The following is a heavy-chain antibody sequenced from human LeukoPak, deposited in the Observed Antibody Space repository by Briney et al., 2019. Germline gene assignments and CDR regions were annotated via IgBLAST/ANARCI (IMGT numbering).Heavy chain of an antibody. J-gene: IGHJ4*02. CDR1: GGTSNSHA. CDR3: ATTNDGGGYQWGDFFDF. V-gene: IGHV1-69*04. CDR2: IIPNLGTT. Sequence: SVKVSCKAPGGTSNSHAISWVRQAPGQGLEWMGRIIPNLGTTNRAQNFQDRVTLTADKSTNTAYMELTSLTPDDTAVYYCATTNDGGGYQWGDFFDFWGQGTLVTVSS. D-gene: IGHD3-22*01.